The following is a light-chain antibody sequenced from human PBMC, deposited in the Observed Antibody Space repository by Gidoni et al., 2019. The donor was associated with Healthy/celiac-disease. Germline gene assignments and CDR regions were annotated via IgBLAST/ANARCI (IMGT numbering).Light chain of an antibody. J-gene: IGKJ3*01. V-gene: IGKV2-28*01. CDR2: LGS. Sequence: DSVMTQSPLSLPVTTGEPASISCRSSQSLLHSNGYNYLDWYLQKPGQSPQLLIYLGSNRASGVPDRFSGSGSGTDFTLKISRVEAEDVGVYYCMQALQTPIFTFGPGTKVDIK. CDR3: MQALQTPIFT. CDR1: QSLLHSNGYNY.